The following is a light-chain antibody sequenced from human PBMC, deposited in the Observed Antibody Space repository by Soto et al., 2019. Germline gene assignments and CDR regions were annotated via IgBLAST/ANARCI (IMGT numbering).Light chain of an antibody. CDR3: QQYDSSPRT. Sequence: EIVLTQSPGTLSMSPGERATLSYRASQSLSSSSLAWYQQKPGQAPRLLISGASSRAADIPDRFSGSGSGTDFTLTINILEHEYFAFYYCQQYDSSPRTFGQGTKVDNK. J-gene: IGKJ1*01. CDR2: GAS. V-gene: IGKV3-20*01. CDR1: QSLSSSS.